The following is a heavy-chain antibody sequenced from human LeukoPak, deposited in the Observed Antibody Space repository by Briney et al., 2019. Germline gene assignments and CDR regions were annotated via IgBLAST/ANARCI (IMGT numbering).Heavy chain of an antibody. CDR1: GYTFTSYD. Sequence: VASVKVPCKASGYTFTSYDINWVRQATGQGLEWMGWMNPNSGNTGYAQKFQGRVTMTRNTSISTAYMGLSSLRSEDTAVYYCARGGYCSSTSCRRGWFDPWGQGTLVTVSS. J-gene: IGHJ5*02. CDR3: ARGGYCSSTSCRRGWFDP. V-gene: IGHV1-8*01. CDR2: MNPNSGNT. D-gene: IGHD2-2*01.